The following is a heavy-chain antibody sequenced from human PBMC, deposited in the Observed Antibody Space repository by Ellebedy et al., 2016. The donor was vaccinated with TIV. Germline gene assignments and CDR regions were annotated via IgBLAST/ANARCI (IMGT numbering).Heavy chain of an antibody. V-gene: IGHV1-69*13. J-gene: IGHJ6*02. Sequence: AASVKVSCKASGGTFSSYAISWVRQAPGQGLEWMGGIIPIFGTANYAQKFQGRVTITADESTSTAYMGLSSLRSEDRAVYYGAREGYCGGDCYGMDVWGQGTTVTVSS. CDR1: GGTFSSYA. D-gene: IGHD2-21*01. CDR3: AREGYCGGDCYGMDV. CDR2: IIPIFGTA.